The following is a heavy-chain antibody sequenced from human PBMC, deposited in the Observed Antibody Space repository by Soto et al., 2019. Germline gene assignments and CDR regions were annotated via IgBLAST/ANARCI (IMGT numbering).Heavy chain of an antibody. CDR1: GFSFSSYA. D-gene: IGHD6-13*01. J-gene: IGHJ6*02. CDR2: ISGSGGST. Sequence: GGSLRLSCAASGFSFSSYAMTWVRQAPGKGLEWVSTISGSGGSTHYADSVKGRLTISRDNSKNALYLQMSSLGVDDTAVYYCAKGSGQQLDYSSGMDVWGQGTTVTVSS. V-gene: IGHV3-23*01. CDR3: AKGSGQQLDYSSGMDV.